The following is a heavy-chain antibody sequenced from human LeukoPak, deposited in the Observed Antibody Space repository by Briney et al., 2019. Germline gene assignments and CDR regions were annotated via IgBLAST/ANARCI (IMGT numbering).Heavy chain of an antibody. CDR3: ASQMLLPLDY. D-gene: IGHD2/OR15-2a*01. Sequence: SVKVSCKASGGTFGDYAISWVRQAPGQGLEWMGRTIPILGIAKSAQRFQGRVTITADTSTSTAYMELSSLRSEDTAMYYCASQMLLPLDYWGQGTLVTVSS. V-gene: IGHV1-69*04. CDR2: TIPILGIA. J-gene: IGHJ4*02. CDR1: GGTFGDYA.